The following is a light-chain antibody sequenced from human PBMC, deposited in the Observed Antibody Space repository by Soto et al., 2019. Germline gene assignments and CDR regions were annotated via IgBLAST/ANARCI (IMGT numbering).Light chain of an antibody. CDR2: AAS. J-gene: IGKJ4*01. CDR3: QQASSFPLT. CDR1: RGISSW. Sequence: DIQMTQSPSSVSASVGDRVTISCRASRGISSWLVWYQQKPGKAPKLLIYAASTLQSGVPSRFSGSGSGTEFTLAISSPQPEDFATYYCQQASSFPLTFGGGTKVDIK. V-gene: IGKV1-12*01.